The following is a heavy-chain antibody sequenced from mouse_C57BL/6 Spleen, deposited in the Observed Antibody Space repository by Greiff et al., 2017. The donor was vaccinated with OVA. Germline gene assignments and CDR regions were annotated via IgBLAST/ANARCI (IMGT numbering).Heavy chain of an antibody. CDR3: ARGTTDY. Sequence: QVQLKESGPELVKPGASVKISCKASGYAFSSSWMNWVKQRPGKGLEWIGRIYPGDGDTNYNGKFKGKATLTADKSSSTAYMQLSSLTSEDAAVYFCARGTTDYWGQGTTLTVSS. CDR2: IYPGDGDT. J-gene: IGHJ2*01. CDR1: GYAFSSSW. D-gene: IGHD1-1*01. V-gene: IGHV1-82*01.